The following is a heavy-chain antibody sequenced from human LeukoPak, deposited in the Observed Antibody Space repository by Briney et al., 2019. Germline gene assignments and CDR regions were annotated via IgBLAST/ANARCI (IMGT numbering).Heavy chain of an antibody. Sequence: GGSLRLSCAASGFTFSSYWMHWVRQAPGKGLVWVSRINSDGSSTSYADSVKGRFTISKDNARNTVYLQMNNLRAEDTAVYYCVSFYETYWGRGTLVTVSS. CDR3: VSFYETY. CDR1: GFTFSSYW. J-gene: IGHJ4*02. V-gene: IGHV3-74*01. CDR2: INSDGSST. D-gene: IGHD2-2*01.